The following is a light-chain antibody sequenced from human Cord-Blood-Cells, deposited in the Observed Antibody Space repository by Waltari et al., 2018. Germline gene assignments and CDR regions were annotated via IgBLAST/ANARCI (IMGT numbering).Light chain of an antibody. Sequence: QSALTQPASVSGSPGQSITISCTGTSSDVGGYNYVSWYQQHPGKAPKLMIYDVSNRPSGVSNRFSGSKSGNTASLTISGLQAGDEADYYCSSYTSSNTRWVFGGGTKLTVL. CDR2: DVS. CDR1: SSDVGGYNY. V-gene: IGLV2-14*01. CDR3: SSYTSSNTRWV. J-gene: IGLJ3*02.